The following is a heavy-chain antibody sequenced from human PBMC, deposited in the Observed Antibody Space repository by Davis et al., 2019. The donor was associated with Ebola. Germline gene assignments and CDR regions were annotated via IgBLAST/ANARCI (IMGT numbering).Heavy chain of an antibody. CDR1: GFRFSNYW. V-gene: IGHV3-21*01. CDR2: ISSSSSYI. J-gene: IGHJ6*02. D-gene: IGHD3-3*01. Sequence: GESLKISCAASGFRFSNYWMHWVRQAPGKGLEWVSSISSSSSYIYYADSVKGRFTISRDNANNSLYLQMNSLRAEDTAVYYCAAESITIFGVVIVPVMDVWGQGTTVTVSS. CDR3: AAESITIFGVVIVPVMDV.